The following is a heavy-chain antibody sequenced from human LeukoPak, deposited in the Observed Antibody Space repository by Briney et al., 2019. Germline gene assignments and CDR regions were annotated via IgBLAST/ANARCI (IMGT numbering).Heavy chain of an antibody. J-gene: IGHJ5*02. D-gene: IGHD3/OR15-3a*01. CDR2: INPNSGGT. V-gene: IGHV1-2*06. CDR1: GYTFTTYG. Sequence: ASVKVSCKASGYTFTTYGVGWVRQAPGQGLEWMGRINPNSGGTNYAQKFQGRVTMTRDTSISTAYMELSRLRSDDTAVYYCARGSFYDFNWFDPWGQGTLVTVSS. CDR3: ARGSFYDFNWFDP.